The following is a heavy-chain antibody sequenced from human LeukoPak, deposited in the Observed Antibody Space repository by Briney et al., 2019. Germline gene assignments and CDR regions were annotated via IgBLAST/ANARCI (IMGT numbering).Heavy chain of an antibody. D-gene: IGHD3-16*01. Sequence: GGSLRLSCAASGFTVSSNYMSWVRQAPGKGLEWVSVIYSGGSTYYADSVKGRFTISRDNSKNTLYLQMNSLRAEDTAVYYCARYLPTYYFDYWGQGTLVTVSS. CDR3: ARYLPTYYFDY. V-gene: IGHV3-53*05. J-gene: IGHJ4*02. CDR1: GFTVSSNY. CDR2: IYSGGST.